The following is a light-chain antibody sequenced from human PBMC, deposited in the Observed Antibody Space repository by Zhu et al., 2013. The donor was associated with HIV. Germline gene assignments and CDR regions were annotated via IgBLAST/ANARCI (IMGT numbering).Light chain of an antibody. CDR1: QSVSSSS. J-gene: IGKJ1*01. CDR3: QQYGRSGT. CDR2: GTS. V-gene: IGKV3-20*01. Sequence: EIVLTQSPGTLSLSPGERATLSCRASQSVSSSSLAWYQQKPGQAPRLLIYGTSTRATGIPDRFSGSGSGTDFTLTISRLEPEDFAVYYCQQYGRSGTFGQGTKVEV.